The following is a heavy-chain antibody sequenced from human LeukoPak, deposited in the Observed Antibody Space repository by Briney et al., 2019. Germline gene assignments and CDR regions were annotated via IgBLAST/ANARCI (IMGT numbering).Heavy chain of an antibody. Sequence: SVKVSCKASGYTFTGYYMHWVRQAPGQGLEWMGGIIPIFGTANYAQKFQGRVTITADESTSTAYMELSSLRSEDTAVYYCARGGSSSADAFDIWGQGTMVTVSS. V-gene: IGHV1-69*13. CDR1: GYTFTGYY. D-gene: IGHD6-13*01. CDR2: IIPIFGTA. CDR3: ARGGSSSADAFDI. J-gene: IGHJ3*02.